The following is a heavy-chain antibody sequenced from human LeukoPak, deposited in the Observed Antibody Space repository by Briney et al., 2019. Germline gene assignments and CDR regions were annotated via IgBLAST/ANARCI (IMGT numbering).Heavy chain of an antibody. CDR3: VRAWPYCTSTWFDP. CDR1: GFTFNNYW. CDR2: INSDGTTT. J-gene: IGHJ5*02. V-gene: IGHV3-74*01. D-gene: IGHD2-15*01. Sequence: GGSLRLSCAASGFTFNNYWMHWVRQTPEKGLVRVAHINSDGTTTTYADSVKGRFTISRDNARNTVYLQMNSLRAEDTAVYHCVRAWPYCTSTWFDPWGQGTLVTVSS.